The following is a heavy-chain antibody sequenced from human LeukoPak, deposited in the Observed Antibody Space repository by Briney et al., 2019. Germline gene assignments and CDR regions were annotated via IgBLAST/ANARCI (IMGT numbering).Heavy chain of an antibody. CDR3: ARHQATYRSTWYRYLDL. CDR2: INSGSSTI. J-gene: IGHJ2*01. CDR1: GFTFSSYN. D-gene: IGHD6-13*01. Sequence: GGSLRLSCAASGFTFSSYNMNWVRQSPGKGLEWVSYINSGSSTIYYADSVKGRFTISRDNAKNSLYLQMNTLRAEDTAVYYCARHQATYRSTWYRYLDLWGRGTLVTVSS. V-gene: IGHV3-48*01.